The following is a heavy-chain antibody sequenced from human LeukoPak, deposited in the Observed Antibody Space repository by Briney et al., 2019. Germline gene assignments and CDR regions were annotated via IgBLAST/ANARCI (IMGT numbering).Heavy chain of an antibody. V-gene: IGHV4-31*03. CDR2: IYYSGST. D-gene: IGHD4/OR15-4a*01. Sequence: PSETLSLTCTVSGGSISSGGYYWSWIRQHPGKGLEWIGYIYYSGSTYYNPSLKRRVTISVDTSKNQFSLKLSSVNAADRAVYYCARVSEYGLHYFDYWGQGTLVTVSS. J-gene: IGHJ4*02. CDR3: ARVSEYGLHYFDY. CDR1: GGSISSGGYY.